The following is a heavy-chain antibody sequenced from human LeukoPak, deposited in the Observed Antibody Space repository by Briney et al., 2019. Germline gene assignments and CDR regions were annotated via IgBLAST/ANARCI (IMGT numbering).Heavy chain of an antibody. CDR3: AKGSAASRPYYFDY. Sequence: GGSLRLSCVASGFTFSLYAMIWVRQAPGKGLEWVSAITDSGGDTYSSDSVKGRFTISRDNSKSTLYLQMDSLRGDDTAVYYCAKGSAASRPYYFDYWGQGALVTASS. CDR1: GFTFSLYA. CDR2: ITDSGGDT. V-gene: IGHV3-23*01. D-gene: IGHD6-6*01. J-gene: IGHJ4*02.